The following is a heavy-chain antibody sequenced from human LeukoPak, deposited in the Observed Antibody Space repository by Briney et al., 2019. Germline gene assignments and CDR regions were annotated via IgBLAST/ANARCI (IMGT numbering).Heavy chain of an antibody. J-gene: IGHJ1*01. D-gene: IGHD3-22*01. CDR1: GYTFSGYY. Sequence: ASVKVSSTASGYTFSGYYLHWVRQAPGQGREWMGWINPNSGGTNSAQKFQGRVTMTRDTSIITAYMELSRLRSDDTAVYFCARGYYDSSDYEYFQHWGQGTLVTVSS. CDR2: INPNSGGT. CDR3: ARGYYDSSDYEYFQH. V-gene: IGHV1-2*02.